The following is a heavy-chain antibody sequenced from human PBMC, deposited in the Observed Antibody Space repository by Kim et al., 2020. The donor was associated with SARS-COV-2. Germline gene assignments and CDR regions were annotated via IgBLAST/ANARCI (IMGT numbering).Heavy chain of an antibody. Sequence: GGSLRLSCAASGFTFSSYAMHWVRQAPGKGLEYVSVISSNGGTTYYANSVKGRFTISRDNSKNMVYLQMGSLRAEDTAVYYCARRGDYYDSSGYYGLRYWGQGTLVTVPS. V-gene: IGHV3-64*01. CDR2: ISSNGGTT. J-gene: IGHJ4*02. D-gene: IGHD3-22*01. CDR3: ARRGDYYDSSGYYGLRY. CDR1: GFTFSSYA.